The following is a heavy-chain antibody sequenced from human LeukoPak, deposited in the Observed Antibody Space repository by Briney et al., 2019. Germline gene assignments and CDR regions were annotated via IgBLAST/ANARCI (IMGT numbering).Heavy chain of an antibody. V-gene: IGHV1-18*01. Sequence: ASVKVSCKASGYTFTSYSISWVRQAPGQGLEWMGWISAYNGNTNYAQKLQGRVTMTTDTSTSTAYMELRSLRSDDTAVYYCATHYYGSSGYSDYDAFDIWGQGTMVTVSS. CDR3: ATHYYGSSGYSDYDAFDI. CDR2: ISAYNGNT. CDR1: GYTFTSYS. J-gene: IGHJ3*02. D-gene: IGHD3-22*01.